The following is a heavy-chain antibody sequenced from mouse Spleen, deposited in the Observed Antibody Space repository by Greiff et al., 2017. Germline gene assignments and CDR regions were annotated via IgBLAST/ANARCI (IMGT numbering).Heavy chain of an antibody. CDR1: GYSFTSYY. V-gene: IGHV1-66*01. J-gene: IGHJ2*01. CDR3: ARGGTSFDY. D-gene: IGHD3-3*01. CDR2: IYPGSGDT. Sequence: QVQLKESGPELVKPGASVKISCKASGYSFTSYYIHWVMQRPGQGLEWIGWIYPGSGDTKYNEKFKGKATLTADTSSSTAYMQLSSLTSEDSAVYYCARGGTSFDYWGQGTTLTVSS.